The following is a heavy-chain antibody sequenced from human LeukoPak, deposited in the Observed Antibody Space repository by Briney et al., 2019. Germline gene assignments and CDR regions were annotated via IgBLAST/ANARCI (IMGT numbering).Heavy chain of an antibody. CDR3: ARGSAIFGVADAFDI. V-gene: IGHV1-18*01. CDR2: ISAHNGNT. D-gene: IGHD3-3*01. CDR1: GYTFTSYG. J-gene: IGHJ3*02. Sequence: ASVKASCKASGYTFTSYGISWVRQAPGQGLEWMGWISAHNGNTNYAQQLQGRVTMTTDTSTSTAYMEVRSLRSDDTAVYYCARGSAIFGVADAFDIWGQGTMITVSS.